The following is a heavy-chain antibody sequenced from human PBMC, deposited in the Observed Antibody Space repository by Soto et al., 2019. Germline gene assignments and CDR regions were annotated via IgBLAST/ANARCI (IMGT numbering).Heavy chain of an antibody. J-gene: IGHJ6*02. Sequence: QVQLVESGGGLVKPGGSLRLSCAASGFTFSDYYMSWIRQAPGKGLEWVSYISSSGSTIYYADSVKGRFTISRDNAKNSLYLQMNSLRAEDTAVYYCARERYSSSWYRVYYYYGMDVWGQGTTVTVSS. CDR1: GFTFSDYY. CDR2: ISSSGSTI. CDR3: ARERYSSSWYRVYYYYGMDV. D-gene: IGHD6-13*01. V-gene: IGHV3-11*01.